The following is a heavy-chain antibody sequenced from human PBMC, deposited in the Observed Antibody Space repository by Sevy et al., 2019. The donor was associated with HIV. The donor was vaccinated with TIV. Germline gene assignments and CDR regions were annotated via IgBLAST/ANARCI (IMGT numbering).Heavy chain of an antibody. D-gene: IGHD3-22*01. CDR1: GFTFSSYA. V-gene: IGHV3-23*01. J-gene: IGHJ4*02. CDR2: ISGSGGST. CDR3: AKVFGYYYDSSGDIDY. Sequence: GGSLRLSCAASGFTFSSYAMSWVRQAPGKGLEWVSAISGSGGSTYYADSVKGRFTISRDNSKNTLYLQMNSLRPEETAVYYCAKVFGYYYDSSGDIDYWGQGTLVTVSS.